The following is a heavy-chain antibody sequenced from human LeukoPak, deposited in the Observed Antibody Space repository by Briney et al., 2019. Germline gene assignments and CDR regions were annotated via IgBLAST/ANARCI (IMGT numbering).Heavy chain of an antibody. J-gene: IGHJ6*02. CDR1: GGTFSSYA. D-gene: IGHD2-2*01. Sequence: ASVKVSCKASGGTFSSYAISWVRQAPGQGLEWMGGIIPIFGTANYAQKFQGRVTITADESTSTAYMELSSLRSEGTAVYYCARGGREIVVVPAAIFYYYYGMDVWGRGTTVTVSS. CDR3: ARGGREIVVVPAAIFYYYYGMDV. V-gene: IGHV1-69*13. CDR2: IIPIFGTA.